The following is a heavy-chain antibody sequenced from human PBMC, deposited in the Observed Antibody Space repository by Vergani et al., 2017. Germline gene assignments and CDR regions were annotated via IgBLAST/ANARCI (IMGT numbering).Heavy chain of an antibody. CDR2: ISGSGGST. D-gene: IGHD2-15*01. CDR3: ATGLLLPYCSGGSCYTGLYYYGMDV. V-gene: IGHV3-23*04. Sequence: VQLVESGGGVVQPGRSLRLSCAASGFTFSSYGMHWVRQAPGKGLEWVSAISGSGGSTYYADSVKGRFTISRDNSKNTLYLQMNSLRAEDTAVYYCATGLLLPYCSGGSCYTGLYYYGMDVWGQGP. J-gene: IGHJ6*02. CDR1: GFTFSSYG.